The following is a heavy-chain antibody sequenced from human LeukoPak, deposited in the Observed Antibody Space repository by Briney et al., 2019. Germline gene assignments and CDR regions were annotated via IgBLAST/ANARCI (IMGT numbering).Heavy chain of an antibody. Sequence: PSETLSLTCTVSGGSISSGGYYWSWIRQHPGKGLEWIGYIYYSGSAYYNPSLKSRVTISVDTSKNQFSLKLSSVTAADTAVYYCARAHYYDSSGYLWAFDYWGQGTLVTVSS. CDR2: IYYSGSA. V-gene: IGHV4-31*03. CDR1: GGSISSGGYY. CDR3: ARAHYYDSSGYLWAFDY. D-gene: IGHD3-22*01. J-gene: IGHJ4*02.